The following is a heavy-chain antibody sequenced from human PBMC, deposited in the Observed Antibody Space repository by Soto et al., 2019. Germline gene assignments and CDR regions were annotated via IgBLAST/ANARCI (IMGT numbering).Heavy chain of an antibody. CDR2: ISAYNGNT. J-gene: IGHJ4*02. D-gene: IGHD6-19*01. CDR1: GYTFSSYG. Sequence: QVQLVQSGAEVKKPGASVKVSCKASGYTFSSYGISWVRQAPGQGLEWMGWISAYNGNTKYAQNLQGRVTMTTDTSTSTADMELRSLRSDDTAVYYCARDLAVGLVDYWGQGTLVTVSS. V-gene: IGHV1-18*01. CDR3: ARDLAVGLVDY.